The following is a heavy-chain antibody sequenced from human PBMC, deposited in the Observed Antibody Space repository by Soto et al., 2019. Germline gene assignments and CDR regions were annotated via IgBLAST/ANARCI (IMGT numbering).Heavy chain of an antibody. D-gene: IGHD5-12*01. CDR3: AKDRYSGYHWFDP. J-gene: IGHJ5*02. CDR2: ISGSGGST. CDR1: GFTFSNYA. Sequence: GGSLRLSCAASGFTFSNYAMNWVRQAPGKGLEWVSAISGSGGSTYYADSVKGRFTISRDNSKNTLYLQMNSLRAEDTAVYYCAKDRYSGYHWFDPCGQGTLVTVSS. V-gene: IGHV3-23*01.